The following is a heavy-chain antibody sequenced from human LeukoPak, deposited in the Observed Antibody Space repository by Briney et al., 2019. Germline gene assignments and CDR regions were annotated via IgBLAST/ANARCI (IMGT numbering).Heavy chain of an antibody. V-gene: IGHV1-69*13. CDR2: IIPIFGTA. Sequence: SVKVSCKASGGSFSSYAFSWVRQAPGQGLEWMGGIIPIFGTANYAQKFQGRVTITADESTSTAYMELSSLRSEDTAVYYCAGPSRGGINWYFDLWGRGTLVTVSS. D-gene: IGHD3-16*01. CDR1: GGSFSSYA. J-gene: IGHJ2*01. CDR3: AGPSRGGINWYFDL.